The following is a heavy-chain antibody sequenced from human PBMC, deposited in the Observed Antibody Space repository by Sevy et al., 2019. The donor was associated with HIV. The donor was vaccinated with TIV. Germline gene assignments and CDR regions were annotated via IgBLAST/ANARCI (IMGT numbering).Heavy chain of an antibody. V-gene: IGHV3-23*01. D-gene: IGHD3-3*01. CDR2: ISASGSVT. CDR3: VKDTPFRRFTLSGMAGAHEYYFDY. J-gene: IGHJ4*02. CDR1: GFNFNNYV. Sequence: GGSLRLSCAASGFNFNNYVMTWVRQAPGKGLEWVSTISASGSVTYYSDSVRGRFTISRENSRKTVSLQMNSLRVEETAIYYCVKDTPFRRFTLSGMAGAHEYYFDYWGQGTRVTVSS.